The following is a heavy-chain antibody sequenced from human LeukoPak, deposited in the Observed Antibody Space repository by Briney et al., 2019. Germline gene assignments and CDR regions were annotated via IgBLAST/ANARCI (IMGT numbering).Heavy chain of an antibody. CDR1: GFTFSSYV. CDR2: ITGGGDTK. CDR3: ARKAAVDIPCFDY. V-gene: IGHV3-23*01. D-gene: IGHD2-21*01. Sequence: LTGGSLRLSCAASGFTFSSYVMSWVRQAPGKGLEWVSSITGGGDTKSYADSVKGRFTISRDNSKSTLYLQMNSLRAEDTALYYCARKAAVDIPCFDYWGQGTLVTVSS. J-gene: IGHJ4*02.